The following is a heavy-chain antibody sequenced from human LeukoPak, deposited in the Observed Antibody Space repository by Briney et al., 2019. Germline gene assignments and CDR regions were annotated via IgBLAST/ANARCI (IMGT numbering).Heavy chain of an antibody. CDR1: GGSISSYY. J-gene: IGHJ6*01. V-gene: IGHV4-59*01. D-gene: IGHD6-19*01. Sequence: SETLSLTCTVSGGSISSYYWSWIRQPPGKGLEWIGYIYYSGSTNYNPSLKSRVTISVDTSKNQFSLKLSSVTAADTAVYYCARDSPIAVAGTGMDVWGQGTTVTVSS. CDR3: ARDSPIAVAGTGMDV. CDR2: IYYSGST.